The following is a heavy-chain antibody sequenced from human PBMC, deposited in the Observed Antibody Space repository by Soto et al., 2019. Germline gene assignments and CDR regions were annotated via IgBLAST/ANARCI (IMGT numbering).Heavy chain of an antibody. V-gene: IGHV4-34*01. Sequence: QVQLHQWGAGLLKPSEILSLTCAVYNGSFMGYYWTWVRQPPGKGLEWIGEINQVGSPNYNPSLKGRVTISIDTSKQRFDLRLNSLTAADTAVYYGASLSGAPFLDKGDSWGQGIQVTVSS. CDR1: NGSFMGYY. CDR2: INQVGSP. D-gene: IGHD3-3*02. CDR3: ASLSGAPFLDKGDS. J-gene: IGHJ4*02.